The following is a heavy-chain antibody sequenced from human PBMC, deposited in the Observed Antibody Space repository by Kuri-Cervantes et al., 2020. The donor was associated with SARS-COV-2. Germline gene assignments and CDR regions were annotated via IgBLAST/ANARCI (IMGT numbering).Heavy chain of an antibody. J-gene: IGHJ2*01. Sequence: SETLSLTCTVSGGSISSSSYYWGWIRQPPGKGLEWIGEINHSGSTNYNPSLKSRVTISVDTSKNQFSLKLSSVTAADTAVYYCARPYGDDLNWYFDLWGRGTLVTVSS. CDR1: GGSISSSSYY. D-gene: IGHD4-17*01. CDR3: ARPYGDDLNWYFDL. CDR2: INHSGST. V-gene: IGHV4-39*07.